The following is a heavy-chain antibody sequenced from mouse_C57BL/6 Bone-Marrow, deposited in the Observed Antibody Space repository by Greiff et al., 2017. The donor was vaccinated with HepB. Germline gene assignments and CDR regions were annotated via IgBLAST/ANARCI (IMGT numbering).Heavy chain of an antibody. Sequence: DVQLQESGAELVRPGASVKLSCTASGFNIKDDYMHWVKQRPEQGLEWIGWIDPENGDTEYASKFQGKATKTADTSSNTAYLQLSSLTSEDTAVYYCTTRSAMDYWGQGTSVTVSS. CDR3: TTRSAMDY. CDR1: GFNIKDDY. J-gene: IGHJ4*01. CDR2: IDPENGDT. V-gene: IGHV14-4*01.